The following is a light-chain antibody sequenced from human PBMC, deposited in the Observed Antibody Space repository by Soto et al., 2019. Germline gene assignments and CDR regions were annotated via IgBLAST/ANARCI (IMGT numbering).Light chain of an antibody. CDR3: LQDYNSPRA. CDR1: QYIDRW. V-gene: IGKV1-5*01. Sequence: QITPSPSTVSASGGGGVTISCRACQYIDRWLAWYQQKPGKAPRLLMYAASTLESVVPSRFSGSGSGTDFTLTISSLQPEDFATYYCLQDYNSPRAFGQGTKVDI. CDR2: AAS. J-gene: IGKJ1*01.